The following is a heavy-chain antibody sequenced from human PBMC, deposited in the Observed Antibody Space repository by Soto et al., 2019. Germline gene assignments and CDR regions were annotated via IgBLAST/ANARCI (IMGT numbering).Heavy chain of an antibody. Sequence: GESLKISCEGSGYTFSSYSIGWVRQMPGKGLEWMGIIYPDDSDTRYSPSFQGQVTFSADKSITTAYLQWSSLKASDTAMYYCARHFLKLGSISPDDAFDIWGQGTMVTVSS. V-gene: IGHV5-51*01. CDR1: GYTFSSYS. CDR2: IYPDDSDT. CDR3: ARHFLKLGSISPDDAFDI. J-gene: IGHJ3*02. D-gene: IGHD3-10*01.